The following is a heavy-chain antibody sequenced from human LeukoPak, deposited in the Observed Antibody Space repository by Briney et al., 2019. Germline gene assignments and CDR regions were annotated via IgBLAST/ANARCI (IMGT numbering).Heavy chain of an antibody. V-gene: IGHV4-34*01. CDR2: IDHTGIT. J-gene: IGHJ4*02. D-gene: IGHD3/OR15-3a*01. CDR1: GGSFSGYF. Sequence: SETLSLTCAVYGGSFSGYFWTWIRQPPGKGLQWIGEIDHTGITSYNPSLKSQITISVDTSKNQFSLRLTSVTAADTAVYYCARQTGSGLFILPGGQGTLVTVSS. CDR3: ARQTGSGLFILP.